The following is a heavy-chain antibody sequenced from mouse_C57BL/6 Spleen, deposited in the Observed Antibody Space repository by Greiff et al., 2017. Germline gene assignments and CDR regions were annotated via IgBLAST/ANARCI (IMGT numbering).Heavy chain of an antibody. J-gene: IGHJ4*01. CDR2: IYPGNSDT. Sequence: EVQLQQSGTVLARPGASVKMSCKTSGYTFTSYWMHWVKQRPGQGLEWIGAIYPGNSDTSYNQKFKGKAKLTAVTSASTAYMELSSLTNEDSAVYYCTRPAMVPLYYAMDYWGQGTSVTVSS. CDR1: GYTFTSYW. V-gene: IGHV1-5*01. CDR3: TRPAMVPLYYAMDY. D-gene: IGHD1-1*02.